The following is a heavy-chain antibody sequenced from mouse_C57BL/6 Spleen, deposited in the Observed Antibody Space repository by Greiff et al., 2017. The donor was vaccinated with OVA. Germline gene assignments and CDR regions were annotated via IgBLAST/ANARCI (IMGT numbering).Heavy chain of an antibody. CDR3: APHYYGSSHYAMDY. CDR2: IYPGDGDT. V-gene: IGHV1-80*01. CDR1: GYAFSSYW. Sequence: QVQLQQSGAELVKPGASVKLSCKASGYAFSSYWMNWVKQRPGKGLEWIGQIYPGDGDTNYNGKFKGKATLTADKSSSTAYMQLSSLTSEDSAVYFCAPHYYGSSHYAMDYWGQGTSVTVSS. D-gene: IGHD1-1*01. J-gene: IGHJ4*01.